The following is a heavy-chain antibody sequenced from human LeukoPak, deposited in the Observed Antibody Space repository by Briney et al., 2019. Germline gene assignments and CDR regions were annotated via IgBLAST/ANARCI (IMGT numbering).Heavy chain of an antibody. V-gene: IGHV3-21*01. CDR2: ISSSSSYI. CDR3: ASAESGSYLDAFDI. Sequence: GSLRLSCAGSGFTFNTYNMNWVRQAPGKGLEWVSSISSSSSYIYYADSVKGRFTISRDNAKNSLYLQMNSLRAEDTAVYYCASAESGSYLDAFDIWGQGTMVTVSS. J-gene: IGHJ3*02. D-gene: IGHD1-26*01. CDR1: GFTFNTYN.